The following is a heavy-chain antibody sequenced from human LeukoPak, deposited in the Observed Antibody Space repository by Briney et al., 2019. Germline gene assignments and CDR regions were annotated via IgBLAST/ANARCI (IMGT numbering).Heavy chain of an antibody. CDR1: GFTFSSYS. D-gene: IGHD2-21*02. CDR3: ARDNKPLAYCGGDCPDGAFDI. Sequence: PGGSLRLSCAASGFTFSSYSMNWVRQAPGGGLEWVSYVSSSSSTIYYADSVKGRFTISRDNAKNSLYLQMNSLRAEDTAVYYCARDNKPLAYCGGDCPDGAFDIWGQGTMVTVSS. CDR2: VSSSSSTI. V-gene: IGHV3-48*04. J-gene: IGHJ3*02.